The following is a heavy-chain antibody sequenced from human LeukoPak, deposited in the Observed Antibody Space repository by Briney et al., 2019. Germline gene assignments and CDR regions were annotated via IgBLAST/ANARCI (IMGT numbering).Heavy chain of an antibody. CDR1: GFTFSSYA. V-gene: IGHV3-23*01. CDR3: AKDGRYSGSYGGMGSFDY. J-gene: IGHJ4*02. D-gene: IGHD1-26*01. CDR2: ISGSGGST. Sequence: GGSLRLSCAASGFTFSSYAMSWVRQAPGKGLEWVSAISGSGGSTYYADSVKGRFTISRDNSKNTLYLQMNSLRAEDTAVYYCAKDGRYSGSYGGMGSFDYWGQGTLVTVSS.